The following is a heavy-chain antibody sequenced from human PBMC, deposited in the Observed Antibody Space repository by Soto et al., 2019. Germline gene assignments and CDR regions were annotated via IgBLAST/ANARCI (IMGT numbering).Heavy chain of an antibody. D-gene: IGHD6-13*01. CDR2: INAGNGNT. J-gene: IGHJ4*02. Sequence: QVPLVQSGAEVKKPGASVKVSCKASGYTFTSYAMHWVRQAPGQRLEWMGWINAGNGNTKYSQKFQGRVTIPRDTSASTAYMELSSLRSEDAAVYYCARSSSWYVFDYWGQGTLVTVSS. CDR3: ARSSSWYVFDY. CDR1: GYTFTSYA. V-gene: IGHV1-3*01.